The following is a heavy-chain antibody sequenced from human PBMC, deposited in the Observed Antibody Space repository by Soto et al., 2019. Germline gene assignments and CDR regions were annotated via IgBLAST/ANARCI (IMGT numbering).Heavy chain of an antibody. CDR3: ATGNPYYYDSRDYINGLGFGI. Sequence: GASVKVSCKASGYNFTSYGISWVRQAPGQGLEWMGWISAYNGNTNYAQKIQGRATMTTDTSTGTAHLELRSLRSDNTAVYYCATGNPYYYDSRDYINGLGFGIWG. CDR1: GYNFTSYG. V-gene: IGHV1-18*04. CDR2: ISAYNGNT. J-gene: IGHJ3*02. D-gene: IGHD3-22*01.